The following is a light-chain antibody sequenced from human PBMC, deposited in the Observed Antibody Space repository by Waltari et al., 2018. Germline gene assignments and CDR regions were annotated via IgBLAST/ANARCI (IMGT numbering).Light chain of an antibody. CDR3: CSYAGKYTSV. J-gene: IGLJ2*01. CDR2: NVE. CDR1: ASEVGGYQY. V-gene: IGLV2-11*01. Sequence: QSALTQPRAVSGSPGHSVTFSCTGTASEVGGYQYASWYHQPPGKVPKLILYNVEQRPSGVPARFSGSKSGNTASLTISGLQAEDEADYYCCSYAGKYTSVFGGGTKLTVL.